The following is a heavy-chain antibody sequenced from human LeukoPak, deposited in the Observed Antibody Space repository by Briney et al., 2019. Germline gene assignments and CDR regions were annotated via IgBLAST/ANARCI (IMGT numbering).Heavy chain of an antibody. CDR1: GFTFSSYA. CDR2: TSHDGSEK. J-gene: IGHJ4*02. V-gene: IGHV3-30*03. CDR3: ARDIYGSGSALDD. D-gene: IGHD3-10*01. Sequence: GGSLRLSCVVSGFTFSSYAMHWARQAPGKGLKWVAVTSHDGSEKNYGDSVKGRFTISRDNSRNTLFLHMNGLRVEDTGVYYCARDIYGSGSALDDWGQGTLVTVSS.